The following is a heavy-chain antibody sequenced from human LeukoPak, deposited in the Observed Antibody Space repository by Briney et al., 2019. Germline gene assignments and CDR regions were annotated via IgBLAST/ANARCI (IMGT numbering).Heavy chain of an antibody. CDR3: ARDLYCSGGSCAGYFDY. J-gene: IGHJ4*02. CDR2: ISSGSSYI. D-gene: IGHD2-15*01. Sequence: GGSLRLSCAASGFTFSTYSMNWVRQAPGKGLEWVSSISSGSSYIYYADLVKGRFTISRDNAKNSLYLQMNSLRAEDTAVYYCARDLYCSGGSCAGYFDYWGQGTLVTVSS. V-gene: IGHV3-21*01. CDR1: GFTFSTYS.